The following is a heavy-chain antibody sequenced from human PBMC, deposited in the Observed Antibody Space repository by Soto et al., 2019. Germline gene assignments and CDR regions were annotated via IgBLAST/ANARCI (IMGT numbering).Heavy chain of an antibody. V-gene: IGHV3-48*02. CDR2: ISSSSRTI. CDR3: ARYLAGYSGSYSGEGLFAY. CDR1: GFTFSSYS. D-gene: IGHD1-26*01. J-gene: IGHJ4*02. Sequence: EVQLVESGGGLVQPGGSLRLSCAASGFTFSSYSMNWVRQAPGKGLEWASYISSSSRTIYYADSVKGRFTISRDNAKKSLYLQMNSLRDDDPAVYDCARYLAGYSGSYSGEGLFAYWGQGTLVTVSS.